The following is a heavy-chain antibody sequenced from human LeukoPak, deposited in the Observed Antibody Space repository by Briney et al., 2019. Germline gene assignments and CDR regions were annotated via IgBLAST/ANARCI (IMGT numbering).Heavy chain of an antibody. D-gene: IGHD6-25*01. CDR1: GFTFTTFW. CDR3: ARFAAGGSYYYYMDV. CDR2: INQDGSEK. J-gene: IGHJ6*03. Sequence: GGSLRLSCEASGFTFTTFWMTWVRQAPGKGLEWVANINQDGSEKYYVDSVKGRFTISRDNAKNSLYLQMNSLRADDTAVYYCARFAAGGSYYYYMDVWGKGTTVTVSS. V-gene: IGHV3-7*01.